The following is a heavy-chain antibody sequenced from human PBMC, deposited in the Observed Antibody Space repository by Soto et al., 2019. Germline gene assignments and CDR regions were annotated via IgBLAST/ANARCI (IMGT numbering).Heavy chain of an antibody. Sequence: SVKVSCKASGYTFTYRYLHWVRQAPGQALEWMGWITPFNGNTNYAQKFQDRVTITRDRSMSTAYMELSSLRSEDTAMYYCAASPEAYCSGGSCYSVGNYYYMDVWGKGTTVTVSS. D-gene: IGHD2-15*01. CDR2: ITPFNGNT. V-gene: IGHV1-45*02. CDR1: GYTFTYRY. CDR3: AASPEAYCSGGSCYSVGNYYYMDV. J-gene: IGHJ6*03.